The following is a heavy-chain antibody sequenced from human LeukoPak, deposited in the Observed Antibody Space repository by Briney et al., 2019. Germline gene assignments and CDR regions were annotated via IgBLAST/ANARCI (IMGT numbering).Heavy chain of an antibody. CDR1: GYTFTSYA. V-gene: IGHV1-3*01. CDR3: ARGLEYSWWGASANYGMDV. CDR2: INAGNGNT. J-gene: IGHJ6*02. Sequence: ASVKVSCKASGYTFTSYAMHWVRQAPGQRLEWMGWINAGNGNTKYSQKFQGRVTITRDTSASTAYMELSSLRSEDTAVYYCARGLEYSWWGASANYGMDVWGQGTTVTVSS. D-gene: IGHD2-15*01.